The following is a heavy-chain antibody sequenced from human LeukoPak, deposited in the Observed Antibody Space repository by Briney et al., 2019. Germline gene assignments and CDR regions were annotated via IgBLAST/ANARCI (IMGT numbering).Heavy chain of an antibody. V-gene: IGHV4-39*01. Sequence: SETLSLTCTVSGGSISSSSYYWGWIRQPPGKGLAWIGSIYYSGSTYYNPSLKSRVTISVDTSKNQFSLKLSSVTAADTAVYYCVQGPSIAAAGTTWFDYWGQGTLVTVSS. J-gene: IGHJ4*02. D-gene: IGHD6-13*01. CDR1: GGSISSSSYY. CDR3: VQGPSIAAAGTTWFDY. CDR2: IYYSGST.